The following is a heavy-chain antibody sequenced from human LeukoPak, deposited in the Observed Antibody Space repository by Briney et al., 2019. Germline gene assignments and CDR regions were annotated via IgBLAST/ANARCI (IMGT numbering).Heavy chain of an antibody. CDR2: INHSGST. CDR1: GGSFSGYY. Sequence: SETLSLTCAVYGGSFSGYYWSCIRQPPGKGLEWIGEINHSGSTNYNPSLKSRVTISVDTSKNQFSLKLSSVTAADTAVYYCARAPSYKDVWGKGTTVTVSS. J-gene: IGHJ6*03. V-gene: IGHV4-34*01. CDR3: ARAPSYKDV.